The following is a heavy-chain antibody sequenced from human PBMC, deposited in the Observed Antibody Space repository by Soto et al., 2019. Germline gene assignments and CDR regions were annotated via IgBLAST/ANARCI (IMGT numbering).Heavy chain of an antibody. V-gene: IGHV3-21*01. CDR2: ISGSGSYI. Sequence: PVGSLRLSCAASGFTFSSYSMNWVRQAPGKGLEWVSSISGSGSYISYADSVKGRFTISRDNAKNSLDLQMNSLRAEDTAVYYCGRDYYYDRSGYSPLDYWGQGTLVTVSS. D-gene: IGHD3-22*01. CDR3: GRDYYYDRSGYSPLDY. CDR1: GFTFSSYS. J-gene: IGHJ4*02.